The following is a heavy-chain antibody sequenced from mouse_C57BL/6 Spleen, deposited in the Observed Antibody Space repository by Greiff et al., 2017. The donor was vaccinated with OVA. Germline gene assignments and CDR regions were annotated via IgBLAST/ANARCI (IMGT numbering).Heavy chain of an antibody. V-gene: IGHV5-6*01. Sequence: EVMLVESGGDLVKPGGSLKLSCAASGFTFSSYGMSWVRQTPDKRLEWVATISSGGSYTYYPDSVKGRFTISRDNAKNTLYLQMSSLKSEDTAMYYCALYYSNYSFAYWGQGTLGTVSA. CDR1: GFTFSSYG. D-gene: IGHD2-5*01. J-gene: IGHJ3*01. CDR2: ISSGGSYT. CDR3: ALYYSNYSFAY.